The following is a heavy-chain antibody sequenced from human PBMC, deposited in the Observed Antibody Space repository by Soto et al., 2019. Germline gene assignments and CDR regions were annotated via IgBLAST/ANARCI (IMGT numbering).Heavy chain of an antibody. D-gene: IGHD5-18*01. CDR2: ISYDGSNK. V-gene: IGHV3-30*18. CDR1: GFTFSSYG. J-gene: IGHJ6*02. Sequence: QLMESGGGVVQPGRSLRLSCAASGFTFSSYGMHWVRQAPGKGLEWVAIISYDGSNKYYADSVKGRFTISRDNSKNTLYLQMNSLRAEDTALYYCAKTRGYSYDYGMDVWGQGTTVTVSS. CDR3: AKTRGYSYDYGMDV.